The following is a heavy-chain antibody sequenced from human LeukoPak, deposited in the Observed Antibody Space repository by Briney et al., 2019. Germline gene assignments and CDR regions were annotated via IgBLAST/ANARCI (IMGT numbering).Heavy chain of an antibody. Sequence: GGSLRLSCAASGFTFSSYSMNWVRQAPGKGLEWVSPISSSSSYIYYADSVKGRFTISRDNAKNSLYLQMNSLRAEDTAVYYCARDFRVGWSGTWGQGTLVTVSS. J-gene: IGHJ5*02. CDR1: GFTFSSYS. CDR2: ISSSSSYI. V-gene: IGHV3-21*01. D-gene: IGHD3-10*02. CDR3: ARDFRVGWSGT.